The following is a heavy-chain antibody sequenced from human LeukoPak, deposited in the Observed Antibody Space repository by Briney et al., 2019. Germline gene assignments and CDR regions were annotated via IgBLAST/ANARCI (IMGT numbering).Heavy chain of an antibody. V-gene: IGHV1-2*02. D-gene: IGHD6-25*01. J-gene: IGHJ4*02. CDR1: GYTFTGYY. Sequence: VASVKVCCKASGYTFTGYYMHWVRQAPGQGLEWMGWINPNSGGTNYAQKFQGRVTMTRDTSISTAYMELSRLRSDDTAVYYCATHFSGYDYALDYWGQGTLVTVSS. CDR3: ATHFSGYDYALDY. CDR2: INPNSGGT.